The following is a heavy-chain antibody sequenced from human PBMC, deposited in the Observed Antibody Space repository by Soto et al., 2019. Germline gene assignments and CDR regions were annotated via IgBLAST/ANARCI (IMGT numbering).Heavy chain of an antibody. CDR3: ARELPLGQEDDYYMDV. CDR1: GGTFSSYT. J-gene: IGHJ6*03. Sequence: QVQLVQSGAEVKKPGSSVKVSCKASGGTFSSYTISWVRQAPGQGLEWMGRIIPILGIANYAQKFQGRVTITGDKSTSTAYMELSSLRSEAKAVYYCARELPLGQEDDYYMDVWCNGTTVTVSS. V-gene: IGHV1-69*08. CDR2: IIPILGIA.